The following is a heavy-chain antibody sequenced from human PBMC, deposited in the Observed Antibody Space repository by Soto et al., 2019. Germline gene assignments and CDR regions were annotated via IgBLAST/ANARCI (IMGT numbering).Heavy chain of an antibody. D-gene: IGHD1-7*01. V-gene: IGHV1-24*01. CDR2: FDPEDGET. J-gene: IGHJ6*02. CDR3: ATGVRELYPDYYYYGMDV. CDR1: GYTLTELS. Sequence: ASVKVSCKVSGYTLTELSMHWVRQAPGKGLEWMGGFDPEDGETIYAQKFQGRVTMTEDTSTDTAYMELSSLRSEDTAVYYCATGVRELYPDYYYYGMDVWGQGTTVTVSS.